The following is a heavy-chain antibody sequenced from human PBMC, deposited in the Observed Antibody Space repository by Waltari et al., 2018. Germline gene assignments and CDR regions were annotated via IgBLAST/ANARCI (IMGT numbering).Heavy chain of an antibody. Sequence: QVQLVQSGAEVKKPGASVKVSCKASGYTFTSYAMHWVRQAPGQRLEWMGWINAGNGNKKYSQKFQCRVTITRDTSASTAYMGLSSLRSEDTAVYYCARVEGAAGLDIWGQGTMVTVSS. J-gene: IGHJ3*02. D-gene: IGHD3-16*01. CDR1: GYTFTSYA. CDR2: INAGNGNK. V-gene: IGHV1-3*01. CDR3: ARVEGAAGLDI.